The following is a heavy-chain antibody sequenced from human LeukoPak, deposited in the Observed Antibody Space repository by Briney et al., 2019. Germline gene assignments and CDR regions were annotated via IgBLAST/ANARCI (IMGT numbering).Heavy chain of an antibody. J-gene: IGHJ4*02. CDR2: ISYDGSNK. Sequence: GGSLRLSCAASGFTLSSYGMHWVRQAPGKGLEWVAVISYDGSNKYYADSVKGRFTISRDNSKNTLYLQMNSLRAEDTAVYYCAKEFDYYDSVPFDYWGQGTLVTVSS. V-gene: IGHV3-30*18. D-gene: IGHD3-22*01. CDR1: GFTLSSYG. CDR3: AKEFDYYDSVPFDY.